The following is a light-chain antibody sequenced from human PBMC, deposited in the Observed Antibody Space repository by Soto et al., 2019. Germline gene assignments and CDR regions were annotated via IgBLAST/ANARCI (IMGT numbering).Light chain of an antibody. CDR2: PAS. J-gene: IGKJ4*01. V-gene: IGKV3D-20*01. Sequence: EIVLTQSPATLSLSPRERATLSCGATRNIGSTYLATYQSEPGLAPRLPVYPASSRRTGAPDSFSGSGSGTGFTVKISRLEPEDLALHPCQQHVRSTRTAQSFGGGTKVDIK. CDR3: QQHVRSTRTAQS. CDR1: RNIGSTY.